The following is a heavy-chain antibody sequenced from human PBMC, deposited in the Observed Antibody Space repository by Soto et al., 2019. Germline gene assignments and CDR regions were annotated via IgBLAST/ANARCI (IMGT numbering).Heavy chain of an antibody. V-gene: IGHV3-30*18. CDR1: GFTFSSYG. CDR3: AKDNCISTSGYRLYNWFDP. D-gene: IGHD2-2*01. Sequence: QGQLVESGGGVVQPGRSLRLSCAASGFTFSSYGMHWVRQAPGKGLEWVAVISYGGSNKYYADSVKGRFTISRDNSKNTLYLQMNNLRAEDTAVYYCAKDNCISTSGYRLYNWFDPWGKGTLVTVSS. CDR2: ISYGGSNK. J-gene: IGHJ5*02.